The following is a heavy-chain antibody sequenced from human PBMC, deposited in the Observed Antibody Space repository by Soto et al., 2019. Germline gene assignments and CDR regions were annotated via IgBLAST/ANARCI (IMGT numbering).Heavy chain of an antibody. Sequence: SETLSLTCTVSGGSTSSCYWSWIRQPPGKGLEWIGYIYYSGSTNYNPSLKSRVTISVDTSKNQFSLKLSSVTAADTAVYYCARDKAYYDFWSGYSNYYYYYGMDVWGQGTTVTVSS. CDR3: ARDKAYYDFWSGYSNYYYYYGMDV. J-gene: IGHJ6*02. D-gene: IGHD3-3*01. CDR2: IYYSGST. CDR1: GGSTSSCY. V-gene: IGHV4-59*01.